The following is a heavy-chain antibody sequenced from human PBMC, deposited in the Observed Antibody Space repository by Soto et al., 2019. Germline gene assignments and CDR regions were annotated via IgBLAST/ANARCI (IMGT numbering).Heavy chain of an antibody. J-gene: IGHJ4*02. CDR3: ARDSGYDLNRFFDY. CDR1: GFTVSSNY. D-gene: IGHD5-12*01. V-gene: IGHV3-66*01. Sequence: EVQLVESGGGLVQPGGSLRLSCAASGFTVSSNYMSWVRQAPGKGLEWVSVIYSAGSTYYADSVKGRFTISRDNSKNTLYLQMNGLRAVDTAVYYYARDSGYDLNRFFDYWGQGTLVTVSS. CDR2: IYSAGST.